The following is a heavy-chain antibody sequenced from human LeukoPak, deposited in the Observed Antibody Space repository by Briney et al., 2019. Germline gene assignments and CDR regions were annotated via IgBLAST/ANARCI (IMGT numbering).Heavy chain of an antibody. V-gene: IGHV3-21*01. J-gene: IGHJ4*02. D-gene: IGHD3-22*01. Sequence: GGSLRLSCAASGFTFSSYSMNWVRQAPGKGLEWVSSISSSSYIYYADSVKGRFTISRDNAKNSLYLQMNSLRAEDTAVYYCARDLSLYDSSGYYFDYWGRGTLVTVSS. CDR2: ISSSSYI. CDR1: GFTFSSYS. CDR3: ARDLSLYDSSGYYFDY.